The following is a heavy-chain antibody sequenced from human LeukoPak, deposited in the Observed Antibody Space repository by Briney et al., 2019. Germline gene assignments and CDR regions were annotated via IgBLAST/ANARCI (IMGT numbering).Heavy chain of an antibody. V-gene: IGHV3-21*01. D-gene: IGHD1/OR15-1a*01. CDR2: ISSSSSYI. Sequence: GGSLRLSCAASGFTFSSYSMNWVRQAPGKGLEWVSSISSSSSYIYYADSVKGRFTISRDNAKNSLYLQMNSLRAEDTAVYYCAKQIGKTARHDAFDIWGQGTMVTVSS. J-gene: IGHJ3*02. CDR1: GFTFSSYS. CDR3: AKQIGKTARHDAFDI.